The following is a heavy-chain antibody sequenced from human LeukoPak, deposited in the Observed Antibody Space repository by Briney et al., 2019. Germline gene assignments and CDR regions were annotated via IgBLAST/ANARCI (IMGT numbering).Heavy chain of an antibody. V-gene: IGHV3-21*01. CDR3: ARASSTVTPFDY. D-gene: IGHD4-17*01. Sequence: GGSLRPSCVASGFTFGTYTMNWVRQAPGKGLEWVSSITSSSTYIYYVDSVKGRFTISRDNAKNSLYLQMNSLRAEDTAVYYCARASSTVTPFDYWGQGTLVTVSS. CDR2: ITSSSTYI. CDR1: GFTFGTYT. J-gene: IGHJ4*02.